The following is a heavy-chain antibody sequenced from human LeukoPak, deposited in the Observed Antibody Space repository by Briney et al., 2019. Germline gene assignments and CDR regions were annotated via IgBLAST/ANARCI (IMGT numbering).Heavy chain of an antibody. D-gene: IGHD2-2*01. CDR2: ISHTGST. Sequence: SETLSLTCAVYGGSFRGYYWSWIRQPPGKALEWIGEISHTGSTSHNPSLKSRVTISIDTSKNQFCLKLWSVSAADTAVYYCARPIDCSATTCSSPFAYWGLGSLVTVSA. CDR3: ARPIDCSATTCSSPFAY. CDR1: GGSFRGYY. J-gene: IGHJ4*02. V-gene: IGHV4-34*01.